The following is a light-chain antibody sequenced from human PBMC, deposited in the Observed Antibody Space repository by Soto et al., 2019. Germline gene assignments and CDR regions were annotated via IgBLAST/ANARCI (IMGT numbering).Light chain of an antibody. V-gene: IGKV1-8*01. J-gene: IGKJ1*01. CDR2: GAS. CDR3: QHYKNSPYT. CDR1: QDVGRY. Sequence: AIRMTQSPSSLSASAGDRVAIACRASQDVGRYLAWYQQKPGQAPKLLIYGASTLQSGVPSRFSGGVSGTDFTLTISCLQYEDFATYYCQHYKNSPYTFCQATKVEIK.